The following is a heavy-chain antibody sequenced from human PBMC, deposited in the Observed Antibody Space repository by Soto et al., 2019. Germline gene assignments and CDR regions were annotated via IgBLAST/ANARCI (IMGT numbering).Heavy chain of an antibody. J-gene: IGHJ4*02. V-gene: IGHV4-4*07. CDR2: IYTSGST. CDR1: GGSTSSYY. Sequence: QVQLQESGPGLVKPSETLSLTCTVSGGSTSSYYWSWIRQPAGKGLEWIGRIYTSGSTNYNPSLKSRVTMSVDTSKNQFSLKLSSVTAADTDVYYCARDLYYDYVWGSSSYYFDYWGQGTLVTVSS. D-gene: IGHD3-16*01. CDR3: ARDLYYDYVWGSSSYYFDY.